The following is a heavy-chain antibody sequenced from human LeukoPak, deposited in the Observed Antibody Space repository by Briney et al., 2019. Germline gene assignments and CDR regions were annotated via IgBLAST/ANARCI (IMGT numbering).Heavy chain of an antibody. CDR2: IYTSGST. Sequence: SETLSLTCTVSGGSISSYYWSSIRQPAGKGLEWIGRIYTSGSTNYNPSLKSRVTMSVDTSKNQFSLRLSSVTAADTAVYYCARDSGASWFGDSPGYYYYGMDVWGQGTTVTVSS. V-gene: IGHV4-4*07. CDR1: GGSISSYY. J-gene: IGHJ6*02. D-gene: IGHD3-10*01. CDR3: ARDSGASWFGDSPGYYYYGMDV.